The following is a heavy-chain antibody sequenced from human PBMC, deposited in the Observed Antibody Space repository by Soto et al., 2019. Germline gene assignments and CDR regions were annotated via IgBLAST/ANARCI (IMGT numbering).Heavy chain of an antibody. J-gene: IGHJ4*02. Sequence: GGSLRLSCTASGFTFGDYAMSWFRQAPGKGLEWVGLIRSKAYGGTTEYAASVEGRFTITRDDSKSIAYLQMNSLKTEDTAVYYCTRVMQLWLFLFDYWGQGTLVTVSS. CDR1: GFTFGDYA. CDR3: TRVMQLWLFLFDY. V-gene: IGHV3-49*03. CDR2: IRSKAYGGTT. D-gene: IGHD3-16*01.